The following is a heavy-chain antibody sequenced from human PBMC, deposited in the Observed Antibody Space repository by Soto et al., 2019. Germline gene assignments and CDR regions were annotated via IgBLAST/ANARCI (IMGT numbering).Heavy chain of an antibody. CDR3: ARQSGTTKRNYYYYMDV. V-gene: IGHV1-3*01. CDR2: INAGNGNT. D-gene: IGHD1-7*01. CDR1: GYTFTSYA. Sequence: ASVKVSCKASGYTFTSYAMHWVRQAPGQRLEWMGWINAGNGNTKYSQKFQGRVTITRDTSASTAYMELSSLRSEDTAVYYCARQSGTTKRNYYYYMDVWGKGTTVTVS. J-gene: IGHJ6*03.